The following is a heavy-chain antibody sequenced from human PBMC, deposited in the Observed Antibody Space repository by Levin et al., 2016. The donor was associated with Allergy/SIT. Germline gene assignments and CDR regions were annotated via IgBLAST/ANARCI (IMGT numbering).Heavy chain of an antibody. CDR3: ARRGISSWYFDL. Sequence: SETLSLTCTVSGGSISGSSNYWAWIRQPPGTGLEYIGSIYYSGSTYYNPSLKSRLTISGDTSKNQFSLKLTSVTAADTAMYYCARRGISSWYFDLWGRGTLVTVSS. V-gene: IGHV4-39*01. CDR2: IYYSGST. J-gene: IGHJ2*01. CDR1: GGSISGSSNY. D-gene: IGHD1-26*01.